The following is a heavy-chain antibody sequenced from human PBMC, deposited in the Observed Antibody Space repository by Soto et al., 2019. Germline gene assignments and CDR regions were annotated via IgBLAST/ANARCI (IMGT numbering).Heavy chain of an antibody. V-gene: IGHV1-3*01. CDR3: ARDINWFDP. Sequence: ASVKVSCKTSGYTFTSYPMHWVRQAPGQRLEWMGWINAGNGNTEYSQKFQGRVTITRDTSASTTYMELSSLRSEDTAVYYCARDINWFDPWAREPWSPSPQ. CDR1: GYTFTSYP. J-gene: IGHJ5*02. CDR2: INAGNGNT.